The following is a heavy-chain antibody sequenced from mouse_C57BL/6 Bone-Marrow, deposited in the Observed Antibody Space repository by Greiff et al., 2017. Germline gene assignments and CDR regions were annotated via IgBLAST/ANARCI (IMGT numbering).Heavy chain of an antibody. V-gene: IGHV1-26*01. CDR2: INPNNGGT. J-gene: IGHJ2*01. D-gene: IGHD4-1*01. CDR3: ARSGLGRGFDY. Sequence: VQLQQSGPELVKPGASVKISCKASGYTFTDYYMNWVKQSHGKSLEWIGDINPNNGGTSYNQKFKGKATLTVDKSSSTAYMELRSLTSEDSAVYYCARSGLGRGFDYWGQGTTLTVSS. CDR1: GYTFTDYY.